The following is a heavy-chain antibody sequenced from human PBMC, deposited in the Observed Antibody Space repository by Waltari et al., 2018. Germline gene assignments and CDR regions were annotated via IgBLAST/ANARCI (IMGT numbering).Heavy chain of an antibody. V-gene: IGHV1-69*10. Sequence: QVQLVQSGAEVKKPGSSVKVSCKASGGTFSSYAISWVRQAPGQGLEWMGGIIPILGIANYAQKFQGRFTITADKSTSTAYMELSSLRSEDTAVYYCARGPQIRTMHGRFDYWGQGTLVTVSS. CDR2: IIPILGIA. CDR3: ARGPQIRTMHGRFDY. CDR1: GGTFSSYA. J-gene: IGHJ4*02. D-gene: IGHD2-2*01.